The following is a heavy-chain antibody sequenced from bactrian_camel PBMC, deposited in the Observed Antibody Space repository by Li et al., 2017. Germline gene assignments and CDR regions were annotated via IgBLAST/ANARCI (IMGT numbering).Heavy chain of an antibody. CDR1: ASANSRNC. J-gene: IGHJ7*01. V-gene: IGHV3S53*01. CDR2: IDTEGST. Sequence: HVQLVESGGGSVQAGGSLRLSCAASASANSRNCVGWLRQVLGKKREGVAGIDTEGSTNYADSVEGRFIISKDRAQATLYLQMNDLTSEDTAMYYCATEERSLIGEPCKNAQMTRPMDYWGKGTQVTVS. D-gene: IGHD1*01.